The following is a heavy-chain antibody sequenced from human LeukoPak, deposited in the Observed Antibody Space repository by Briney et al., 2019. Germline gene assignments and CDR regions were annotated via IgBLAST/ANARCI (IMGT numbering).Heavy chain of an antibody. CDR1: GFTFTSYA. D-gene: IGHD5-18*01. J-gene: IGHJ5*02. V-gene: IGHV3-23*01. Sequence: PGGSLRLSCAASGFTFTSYAMIWVRQAPGKGLDWVPVISGSGGNTYYADSVKGRFTISRDNSKNTLYLQMNSLRAEDTAVYYCAKAPGYNYAPRGWIDPWGQGTLVTVSS. CDR3: AKAPGYNYAPRGWIDP. CDR2: ISGSGGNT.